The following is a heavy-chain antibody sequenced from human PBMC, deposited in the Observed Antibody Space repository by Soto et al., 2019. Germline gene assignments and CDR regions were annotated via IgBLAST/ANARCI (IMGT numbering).Heavy chain of an antibody. Sequence: PSETLSLTCAVSGGSISSGGYSWSWIRQPPGKGLEWIGYIYHSGSTYYNPSLKSRVTISVDRSKNQFSLKLSSVTAADTAVYYCAREGVTTVTTGLFDPWGQGTLVTVSS. J-gene: IGHJ5*02. CDR3: AREGVTTVTTGLFDP. CDR1: GGSISSGGYS. D-gene: IGHD4-17*01. V-gene: IGHV4-30-2*01. CDR2: IYHSGST.